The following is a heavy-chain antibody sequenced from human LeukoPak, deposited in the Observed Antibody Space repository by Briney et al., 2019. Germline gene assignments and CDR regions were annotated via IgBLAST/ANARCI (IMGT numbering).Heavy chain of an antibody. D-gene: IGHD5-18*01. CDR2: ISNSGTAI. CDR1: GFTFSSYE. J-gene: IGHJ4*02. V-gene: IGHV3-48*03. CDR3: AKVGGYSYGHCFDY. Sequence: GGSLRLSCAASGFTFSSYEMNWVRQAPGKGLEWVSYISNSGTAIYYADSVKGRFTISRDNAKSSLYLQMNSLRAEDTAVYYCAKVGGYSYGHCFDYWGQGTLVSVSS.